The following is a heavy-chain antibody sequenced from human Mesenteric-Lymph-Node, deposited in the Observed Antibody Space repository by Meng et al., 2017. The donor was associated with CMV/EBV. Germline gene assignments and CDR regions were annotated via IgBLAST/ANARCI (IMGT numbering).Heavy chain of an antibody. CDR2: ITWNSGSI. CDR1: GFNFHDYT. V-gene: IGHV3-9*01. D-gene: IGHD2-2*01. CDR3: ARLRGGGCSSTTCSNAFDI. Sequence: GGSLRLSCVGSGFNFHDYTMHWVRQPPGKGLEWVSSITWNSGSIGYADSVKGRFTISRDNAKNSLYLQMNSLRAEDTAVYYCARLRGGGCSSTTCSNAFDIWGQGTMVTVSS. J-gene: IGHJ3*02.